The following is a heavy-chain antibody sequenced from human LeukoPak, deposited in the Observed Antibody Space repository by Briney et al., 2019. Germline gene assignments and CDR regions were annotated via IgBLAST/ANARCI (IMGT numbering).Heavy chain of an antibody. D-gene: IGHD3-3*01. V-gene: IGHV3-23*01. J-gene: IGHJ4*02. CDR3: ARDRSYDFWSGYSAPDY. CDR1: GFTFSTYA. CDR2: IRGDDYT. Sequence: GGSLRLSCAASGFTFSTYAMSWVRQAPGKGLEWVSTIRGDDYTYYADSVKGRFTISRDNSKNTLDLQMNSLRAEDTAVYYCARDRSYDFWSGYSAPDYWGQGTLVTVSS.